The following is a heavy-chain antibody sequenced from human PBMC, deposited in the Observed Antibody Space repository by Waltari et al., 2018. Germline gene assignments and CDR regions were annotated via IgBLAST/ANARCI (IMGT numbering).Heavy chain of an antibody. CDR3: AVSNLYYFDY. V-gene: IGHV4-59*01. J-gene: IGHJ4*02. D-gene: IGHD3-3*02. CDR1: GGSISSYY. Sequence: QVQLQESGPGLVKPSETLSLTCTVSGGSISSYYWSWIRQPPGKGLELIGYIYYSGSTNYNPSLKSRVTISVDTSKNQFSLKLSSVTAADTAVYYCAVSNLYYFDYWGQGTLVTVSS. CDR2: IYYSGST.